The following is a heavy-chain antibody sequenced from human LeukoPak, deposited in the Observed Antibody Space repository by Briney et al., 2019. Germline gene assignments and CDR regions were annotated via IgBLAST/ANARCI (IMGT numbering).Heavy chain of an antibody. J-gene: IGHJ1*01. Sequence: SETLSLTCTVAGGSISSSSYYWGWIRQPPGKGLEWIGSIYYSGSTYYNPSLKSRVTISVDTSKNQFSLKLSSVTAADTAVYYCAREGSGRFQHWGQGTLVTVSS. D-gene: IGHD6-19*01. V-gene: IGHV4-39*07. CDR1: GGSISSSSYY. CDR3: AREGSGRFQH. CDR2: IYYSGST.